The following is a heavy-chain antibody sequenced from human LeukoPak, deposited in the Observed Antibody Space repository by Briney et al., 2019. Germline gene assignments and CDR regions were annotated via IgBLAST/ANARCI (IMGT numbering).Heavy chain of an antibody. D-gene: IGHD5-12*01. J-gene: IGHJ4*02. CDR1: GFTVSSNY. V-gene: IGHV3-53*01. Sequence: PGGSPRLSCAASGFTVSSNYMSWVRQAPGQGLEWVSVIYSGGSTYYADSVKGRFTISRDNSKNTLYLQMNSLRAEDTAVYYCASRYSGYDLRDYWGQGTLVTVSS. CDR2: IYSGGST. CDR3: ASRYSGYDLRDY.